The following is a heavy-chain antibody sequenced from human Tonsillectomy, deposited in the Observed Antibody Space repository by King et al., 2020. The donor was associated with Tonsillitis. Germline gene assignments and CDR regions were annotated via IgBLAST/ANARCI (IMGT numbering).Heavy chain of an antibody. CDR1: GFTFKSFA. Sequence: VQLVESGGGLVQPGGSLIVSCAVSGFTFKSFAMCWVRQAPGKGLEWVSAISGSGGSTHYADSVKGRFTISRDNSKNTLYLQMNSLRAEDTAVYYCAKDRTVGGNTYDAFDFWGQGTMVTVSS. CDR2: ISGSGGST. CDR3: AKDRTVGGNTYDAFDF. V-gene: IGHV3-23*04. J-gene: IGHJ3*01. D-gene: IGHD4-23*01.